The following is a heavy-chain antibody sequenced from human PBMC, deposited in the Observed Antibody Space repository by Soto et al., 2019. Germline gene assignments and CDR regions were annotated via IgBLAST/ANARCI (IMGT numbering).Heavy chain of an antibody. Sequence: EVHLVESGGGLVQPGGSLKLSCAGTGFALSGSAFHWVRQASGGGLEWIGRIRNKANNYATAYAESAKGRFTISRDDSINTAYLEMNSLRIEDSARYYCPSPGPFDSWGRGVLVTVSS. D-gene: IGHD1-1*01. CDR2: IRNKANNYAT. CDR3: PSPGPFDS. V-gene: IGHV3-73*01. CDR1: GFALSGSA. J-gene: IGHJ4*02.